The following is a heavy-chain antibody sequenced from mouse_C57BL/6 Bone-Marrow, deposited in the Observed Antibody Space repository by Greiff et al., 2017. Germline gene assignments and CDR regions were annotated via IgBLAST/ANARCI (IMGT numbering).Heavy chain of an antibody. V-gene: IGHV1-55*01. CDR2: IYPTSGRT. D-gene: IGHD4-1*01. CDR1: GYTFTSYW. J-gene: IGHJ2*01. Sequence: VQLQQPGAELVRPGASVKMSCKASGYTFTSYWITWVKQRPGQGLEWIGDIYPTSGRTNYNGKFKSKAILTVDTSSNTAYMQLSSLTSEDSAVLYCARSGPLGRSFDYWCQGTTLTVSS. CDR3: ARSGPLGRSFDY.